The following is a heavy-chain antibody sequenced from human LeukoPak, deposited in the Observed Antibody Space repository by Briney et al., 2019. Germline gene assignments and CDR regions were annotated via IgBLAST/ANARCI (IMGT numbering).Heavy chain of an antibody. V-gene: IGHV4-61*02. CDR3: ARDPGGTGGYFDL. CDR1: GGSISSGSYY. J-gene: IGHJ2*01. CDR2: IYTSGST. Sequence: PSQTLSLTCTVSGGSISSGSYYWSWIRQPAGKGLEWIGRIYTSGSTNYNPSLKSRVTISVDKSKNQFSLKLSSVTAADTAVYYCARDPGGTGGYFDLWGRGTLVTVSS. D-gene: IGHD2-15*01.